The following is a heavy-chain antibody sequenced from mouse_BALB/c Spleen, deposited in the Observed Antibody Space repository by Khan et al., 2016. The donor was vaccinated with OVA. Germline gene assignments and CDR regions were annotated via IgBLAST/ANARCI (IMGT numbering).Heavy chain of an antibody. CDR3: VRANYRSYGYYVMDY. V-gene: IGHV2-6-4*01. CDR2: IWGGGGT. J-gene: IGHJ4*01. CDR1: GFSLSRYN. D-gene: IGHD2-14*01. Sequence: QMQLEESGPGLVAPSQSLSITCTVSGFSLSRYNIHWVRQPPGKGLEWLGVIWGGGGTDYNSTLKSRLSISKDNSKSQVFLKMNSLQTDDSAMYLCVRANYRSYGYYVMDYWGQGTSVTVSS.